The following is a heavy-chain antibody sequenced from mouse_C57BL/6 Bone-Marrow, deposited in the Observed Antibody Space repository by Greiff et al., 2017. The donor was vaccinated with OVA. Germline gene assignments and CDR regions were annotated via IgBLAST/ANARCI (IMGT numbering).Heavy chain of an antibody. CDR3: ARAHY. CDR1: GYTFTSYW. Sequence: QVQLQQPGAELVRPGTSVKLSCKASGYTFTSYWMHWVKQRPGQGLEWIGVIDPSDSYTNYNQKFKGKATLTVDTSSSTAYMQLSSLTSEDSAVYYCARAHYWGKGTTLTVSS. V-gene: IGHV1-59*01. J-gene: IGHJ2*01. CDR2: IDPSDSYT.